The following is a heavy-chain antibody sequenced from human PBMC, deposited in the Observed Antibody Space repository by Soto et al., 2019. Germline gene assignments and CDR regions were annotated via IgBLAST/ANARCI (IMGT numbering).Heavy chain of an antibody. CDR2: IYYSGST. CDR3: AKVAGSGSYQYYFDY. Sequence: SETLSLTCTVSGGSISSGGYYWSWIRQHPGKGMEWIGYIYYSGSTYYNPSLKSRVTISVDTSKNQFSLKLSSVTVADTAVYYCAKVAGSGSYQYYFDYWGQGTLVTVSS. CDR1: GGSISSGGYY. D-gene: IGHD3-10*01. V-gene: IGHV4-31*03. J-gene: IGHJ4*02.